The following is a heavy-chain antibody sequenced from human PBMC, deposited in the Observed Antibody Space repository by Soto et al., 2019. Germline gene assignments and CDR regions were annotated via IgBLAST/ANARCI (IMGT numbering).Heavy chain of an antibody. V-gene: IGHV3-73*01. Sequence: EEQVVESGGGLVQPGGSLKLSCAGSGFSFSDYAIHWVRQASGKGLEWVGRIKNKANNCATASAASLKGRFTVSRDDSRNTAYLQMNSLETDDTAVYYCTRLSEGAYYHYGMNVWGQGTTVTVSS. J-gene: IGHJ6*02. D-gene: IGHD1-26*01. CDR2: IKNKANNCAT. CDR3: TRLSEGAYYHYGMNV. CDR1: GFSFSDYA.